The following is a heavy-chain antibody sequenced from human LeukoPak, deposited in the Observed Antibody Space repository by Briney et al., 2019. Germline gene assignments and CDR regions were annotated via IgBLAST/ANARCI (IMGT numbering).Heavy chain of an antibody. CDR2: INPNSGGT. V-gene: IGHV1-2*04. CDR1: GYTFTGYY. Sequence: GASVKVSCKASGYTFTGYYMHWVRQAPGQGLEWMGWINPNSGGTNYAQKFQGWVTMTRDTSISTAYMELSRLRSDDTAVYYCARGHGSGTYYNVWVDPWGQGTLVTVSS. CDR3: ARGHGSGTYYNVWVDP. J-gene: IGHJ5*02. D-gene: IGHD3-10*01.